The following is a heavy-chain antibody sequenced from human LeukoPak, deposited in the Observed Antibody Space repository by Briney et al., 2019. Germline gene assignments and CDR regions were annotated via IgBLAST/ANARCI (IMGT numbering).Heavy chain of an antibody. CDR1: GGSFSYYY. V-gene: IGHV4-34*01. CDR2: INHSGST. D-gene: IGHD2-15*01. Sequence: SETLSLTCAVYGGSFSYYYWSWIRQPPGKTLEWIGEINHSGSTNYNPSLKSRVTISVDTSKNQFSLKLSSVTAADTAVYYCGGYCSGGSCYNWFDPWGQGTLVTVSS. CDR3: GGYCSGGSCYNWFDP. J-gene: IGHJ5*02.